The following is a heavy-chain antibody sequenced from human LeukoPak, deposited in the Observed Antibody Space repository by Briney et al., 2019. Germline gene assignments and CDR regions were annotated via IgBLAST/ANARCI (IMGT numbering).Heavy chain of an antibody. V-gene: IGHV4-4*07. J-gene: IGHJ4*02. CDR3: ARDSDGLHFDY. CDR1: GGSIRSYY. Sequence: SETLSLTCTVSGGSIRSYYWSWIRQPAGKGLEWIGRFYTSGSTDYNPSLKSRVTISVDESKNQFSLKLSSVTAADTAVYYCARDSDGLHFDYWGQGTLVTVSS. CDR2: FYTSGST. D-gene: IGHD6-25*01.